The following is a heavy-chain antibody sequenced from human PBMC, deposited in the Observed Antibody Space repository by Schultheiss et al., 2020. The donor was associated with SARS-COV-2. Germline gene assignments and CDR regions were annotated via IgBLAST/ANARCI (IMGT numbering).Heavy chain of an antibody. CDR3: ARESLGGGFDY. J-gene: IGHJ4*02. CDR2: INPSGGST. V-gene: IGHV1-46*01. CDR1: GYTFTGYY. D-gene: IGHD3-16*01. Sequence: ASVKVSCKASGYTFTGYYMHWVRQAPGQGLEWMGWINPSGGSTSYAQKFQGRVTMTRDTSTSTVYMELSSLRSEDTAVYYCARESLGGGFDYWGQGTLVTVSS.